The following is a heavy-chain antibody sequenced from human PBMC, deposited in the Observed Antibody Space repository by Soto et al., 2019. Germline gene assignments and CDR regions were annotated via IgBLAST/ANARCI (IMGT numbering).Heavy chain of an antibody. CDR3: ARAGYSIGINWFDP. V-gene: IGHV4-34*01. CDR1: GGSFSGYY. Sequence: SETLSLTCAVYGGSFSGYYWSWIRQPPGKGLEWIGEINHSGSTNYNPSLKSRVTISVDTSKNQFSLKLSSVTAADTAVYYCARAGYSIGINWFDPWGQGTLVT. CDR2: INHSGST. D-gene: IGHD4-4*01. J-gene: IGHJ5*02.